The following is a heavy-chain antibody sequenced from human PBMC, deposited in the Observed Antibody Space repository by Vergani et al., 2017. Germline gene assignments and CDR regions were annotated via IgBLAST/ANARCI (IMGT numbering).Heavy chain of an antibody. D-gene: IGHD4-17*01. J-gene: IGHJ6*02. CDR3: ATPQTVTTGGMEV. CDR2: DYPEDGET. Sequence: EVQLVQSGAEVKKPGATLKISCKVSGYTFTDHYMHWVKQAPGKGLEWMGLDYPEDGETIYAEKFKGRVTIAADTSTDTAHLELSSLRSEDTAVYYCATPQTVTTGGMEVWGQGTTVIVSS. CDR1: GYTFTDHY. V-gene: IGHV1-69-2*01.